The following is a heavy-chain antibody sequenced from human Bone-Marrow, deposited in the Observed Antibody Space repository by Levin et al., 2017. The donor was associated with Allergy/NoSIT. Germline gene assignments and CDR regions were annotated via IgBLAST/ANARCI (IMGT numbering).Heavy chain of an antibody. D-gene: IGHD6-13*01. CDR2: IKQDGSEK. CDR1: GFTFSSYW. Sequence: PGESLKISCAASGFTFSSYWMSWVRQAPGKGLEWVANIKQDGSEKYYGDSVEGRFTISRDNAKNSLYLQLNSLRAEDTAVYYCARGGPHSSIWYPNWFDPWGQGNLVIVSS. CDR3: ARGGPHSSIWYPNWFDP. V-gene: IGHV3-7*01. J-gene: IGHJ5*02.